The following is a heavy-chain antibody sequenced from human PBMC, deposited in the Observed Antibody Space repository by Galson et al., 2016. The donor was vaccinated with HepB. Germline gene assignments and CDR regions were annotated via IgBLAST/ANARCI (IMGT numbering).Heavy chain of an antibody. V-gene: IGHV3-74*01. CDR2: ITSDGSRT. CDR3: ARDRGWGDFLDY. CDR1: GFTFSSYW. Sequence: SLRLSCAASGFTFSSYWMHWVRQAPGKGLVWVSRITSDGSRTSYADSVKGRFAISRDNAKNTLYLQMNSLRVEDTAVYYCARDRGWGDFLDYWGQGTLVTVSS. D-gene: IGHD2-21*02. J-gene: IGHJ4*02.